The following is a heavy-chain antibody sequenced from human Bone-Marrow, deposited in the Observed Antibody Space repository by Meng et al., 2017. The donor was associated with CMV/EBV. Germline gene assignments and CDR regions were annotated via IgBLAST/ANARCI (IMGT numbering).Heavy chain of an antibody. V-gene: IGHV1-3*02. Sequence: ASVKVSCKASGYTFTSYAMHWVRQAPGQRLEWMGWSNAGNGNTKYSQEFQGRVTITRDTSASTAYMELSSLRSDDTAVYYCASIRGYSGYGPDDYWGQGTLVTVSS. CDR2: SNAGNGNT. CDR1: GYTFTSYA. CDR3: ASIRGYSGYGPDDY. D-gene: IGHD5-12*01. J-gene: IGHJ4*02.